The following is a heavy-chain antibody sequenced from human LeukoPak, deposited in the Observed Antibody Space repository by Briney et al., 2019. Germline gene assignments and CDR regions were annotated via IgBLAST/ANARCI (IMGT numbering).Heavy chain of an antibody. Sequence: PSETLSLTCTVSGGSISSSSYYWGWIRQPPGKGLECIGSIYYSGSTYYNPSLKGRVTISVDTSENQFSLKVNSLTAADTAVYYCARDAPSSSGGFDPWGQGTLVTVSS. CDR2: IYYSGST. J-gene: IGHJ5*02. CDR1: GGSISSSSYY. CDR3: ARDAPSSSGGFDP. D-gene: IGHD3-22*01. V-gene: IGHV4-39*07.